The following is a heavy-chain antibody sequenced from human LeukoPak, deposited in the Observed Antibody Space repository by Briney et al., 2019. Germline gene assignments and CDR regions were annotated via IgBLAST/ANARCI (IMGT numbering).Heavy chain of an antibody. CDR1: GFTFSNSA. J-gene: IGHJ6*04. Sequence: PGGSLRLSCAASGFTFSNSAMTWLRQAPGKGLEWVSSISSSSSYIYYADSVKGRFTISRDNAKNSLYLQMNSLRAEDTAVYYCARGYAGGMDVWGKGTTVTISS. V-gene: IGHV3-21*01. CDR2: ISSSSSYI. CDR3: ARGYAGGMDV. D-gene: IGHD3-16*01.